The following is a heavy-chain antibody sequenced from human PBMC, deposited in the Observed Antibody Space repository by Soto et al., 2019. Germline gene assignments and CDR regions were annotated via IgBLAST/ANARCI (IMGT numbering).Heavy chain of an antibody. J-gene: IGHJ3*01. Sequence: EVQLLESGEPGGSLRVSCVASGFTFSDYAMTWVRQAPGKGLEWVSSIRGSGVGTTYADSVRGRFTILRDNSKNTLYLQMNSLRAEDKAVYYCARDPNGDYVGAFDGWGQGTMVTVSS. CDR1: GFTFSDYA. CDR3: ARDPNGDYVGAFDG. D-gene: IGHD4-17*01. V-gene: IGHV3-23*01. CDR2: IRGSGVGT.